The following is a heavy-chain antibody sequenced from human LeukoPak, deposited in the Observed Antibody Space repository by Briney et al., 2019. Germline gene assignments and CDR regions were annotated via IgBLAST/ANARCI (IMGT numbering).Heavy chain of an antibody. Sequence: ASVKVSCKASGYTFSTYGISWVRQAPGQGLEWMGWISVYSGNTNTNYAQKLQGRVTMTTDTFTSTAYTELRSLRSDDTAVYYCAREGIVGAFDYWGQGTLVTVSS. V-gene: IGHV1-18*01. J-gene: IGHJ4*02. CDR2: ISVYSGNTNT. CDR1: GYTFSTYG. D-gene: IGHD1-26*01. CDR3: AREGIVGAFDY.